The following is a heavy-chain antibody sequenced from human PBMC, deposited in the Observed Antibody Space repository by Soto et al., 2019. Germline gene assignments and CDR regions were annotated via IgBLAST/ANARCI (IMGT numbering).Heavy chain of an antibody. J-gene: IGHJ4*02. CDR1: GFTFSTYA. CDR2: ISYDGSNK. Sequence: VGSLRLSCAASGFTFSTYAMHWVRQAPGKGLEWVAVISYDGSNKHYADSVKGRFTISRDNSKNTLYLQMNSLRAEDTAVYYCARALVIDIVVPLDYWGPGTMVPVYS. D-gene: IGHD2-15*01. V-gene: IGHV3-30*04. CDR3: ARALVIDIVVPLDY.